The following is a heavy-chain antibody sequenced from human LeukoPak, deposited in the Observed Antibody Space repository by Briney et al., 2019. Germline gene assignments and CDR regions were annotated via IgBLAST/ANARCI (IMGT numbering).Heavy chain of an antibody. CDR3: ARHESDYDYVWGSYRYPLRAITQFDY. J-gene: IGHJ4*02. CDR2: IFYSGST. Sequence: SETLSLTCTVSSGSISTSNYYWGWVRQPPGKALEWNGNIFYSGSTYYSPSLKSRVAISLDTSRNQFSLKMSSVTAADTAVYYCARHESDYDYVWGSYRYPLRAITQFDYWGQGTLVTVSS. V-gene: IGHV4-39*01. D-gene: IGHD3-16*02. CDR1: SGSISTSNYY.